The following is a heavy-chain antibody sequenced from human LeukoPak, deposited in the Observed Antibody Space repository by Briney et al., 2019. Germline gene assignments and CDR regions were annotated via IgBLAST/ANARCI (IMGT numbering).Heavy chain of an antibody. CDR3: SSAGRMGIADAFDV. Sequence: GGSLRLSCAASGFTFNNYEMHWVRQTAGKGLEWVSAVGIAGDTFYAGSVKGRFSISRDNAEGSLFLQIHNLRALKTAVNYVSSAGRMGIADAFDVWGQGTMVTVSS. CDR1: GFTFNNYE. D-gene: IGHD3-10*01. J-gene: IGHJ3*01. V-gene: IGHV3-13*01. CDR2: VGIAGDT.